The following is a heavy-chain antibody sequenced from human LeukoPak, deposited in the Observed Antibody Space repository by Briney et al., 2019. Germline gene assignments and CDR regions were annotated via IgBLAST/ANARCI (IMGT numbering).Heavy chain of an antibody. V-gene: IGHV3-23*01. CDR3: AKRRLQWLVSTSFDY. Sequence: HPGGSLRLSCAASGFTVSSNYMSWVRQAPGKGLEWVSAISGSGGSTYYADSVKGRFTISRDNSKNTLYLQMNSLRAEDTAVYYCAKRRLQWLVSTSFDYWGQGTLVTVSS. CDR1: GFTVSSNY. J-gene: IGHJ4*02. D-gene: IGHD6-19*01. CDR2: ISGSGGST.